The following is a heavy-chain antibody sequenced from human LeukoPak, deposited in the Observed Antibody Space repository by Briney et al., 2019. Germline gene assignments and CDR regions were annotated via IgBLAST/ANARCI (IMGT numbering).Heavy chain of an antibody. D-gene: IGHD3-10*01. J-gene: IGHJ4*02. CDR1: GGSISSSNW. Sequence: SETLSLTCAVPGGSISSSNWWSWVRQPPGKGLEWIGEIYHSGSTNYNPSLRSRVTISVDKSKNQFSLKLSSVTAADTAVYYCASYMVRGAFDYWGQGTLVTVSS. CDR2: IYHSGST. CDR3: ASYMVRGAFDY. V-gene: IGHV4-4*02.